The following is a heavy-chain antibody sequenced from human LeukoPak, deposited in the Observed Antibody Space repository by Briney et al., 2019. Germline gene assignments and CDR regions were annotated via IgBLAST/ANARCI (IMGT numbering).Heavy chain of an antibody. CDR1: GFTFSSYA. J-gene: IGHJ4*02. Sequence: PGGSLRLSCAASGFTFSSYAMSWVRQAPGKGLEWVSAISGSGGSTYYADSVKGRFTISRDSSKNTLYLQMNSLRAEDTAVYYCAKDLVAGTYFDYWGQGTLVTVSS. D-gene: IGHD6-19*01. CDR3: AKDLVAGTYFDY. V-gene: IGHV3-23*01. CDR2: ISGSGGST.